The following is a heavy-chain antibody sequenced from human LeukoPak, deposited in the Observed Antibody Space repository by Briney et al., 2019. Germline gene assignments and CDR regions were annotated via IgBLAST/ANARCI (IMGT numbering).Heavy chain of an antibody. J-gene: IGHJ3*02. V-gene: IGHV1-2*02. CDR1: GYTFTGYY. CDR2: INPNSGGT. CDR3: ARAGGPYYGIAFDI. D-gene: IGHD1-26*01. Sequence: ASVKVSCKASGYTFTGYYMHWVRQAPGQGLEWMGWINPNSGGTNYAQKFQGRVTMTRDTSISTAYMELSRLRSDDTAVYYCARAGGPYYGIAFDIWGQGTMVSDCS.